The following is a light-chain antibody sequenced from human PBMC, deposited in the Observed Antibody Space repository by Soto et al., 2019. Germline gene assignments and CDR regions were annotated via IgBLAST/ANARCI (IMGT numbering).Light chain of an antibody. Sequence: EVVMTQSPATLSVSPGERATLSCSASQTVSRNLAWYQQRPGQAPRLLIYDISNRAAGVPARFSGSGSETEFTLTIRSLQSEDFAVYFCQQYNNWPSFGQGTRWRL. CDR2: DIS. CDR1: QTVSRN. CDR3: QQYNNWPS. J-gene: IGKJ5*01. V-gene: IGKV3-15*01.